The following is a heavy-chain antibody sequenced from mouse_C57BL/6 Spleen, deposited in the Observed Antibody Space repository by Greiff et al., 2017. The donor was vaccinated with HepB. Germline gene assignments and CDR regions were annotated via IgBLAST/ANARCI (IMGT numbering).Heavy chain of an antibody. Sequence: DVMLVESGGDLVKPGGSLKLSCAASGFTFSSYGMSWVRQTPDKRLEWVATISSGGSYTYYPDSVKGRFTISRDNAKNTLYLQMSSLKSEDTAMYYCASLTGTLDYYAMDYWGQGTSVTVSS. J-gene: IGHJ4*01. V-gene: IGHV5-6*02. CDR1: GFTFSSYG. CDR2: ISSGGSYT. CDR3: ASLTGTLDYYAMDY. D-gene: IGHD4-1*01.